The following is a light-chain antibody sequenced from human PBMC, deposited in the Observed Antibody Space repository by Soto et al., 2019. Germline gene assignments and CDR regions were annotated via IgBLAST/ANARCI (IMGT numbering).Light chain of an antibody. J-gene: IGKJ5*01. CDR1: QSVSSTY. V-gene: IGKV3-20*01. CDR2: GAS. CDR3: QQYGSSSPIT. Sequence: ESVLTQVPGALSLSAGERATLSCRASQSVSSTYLAWYQQKPGQAPRLLIYGASSRATGIPDRFSGSGSGTDFTLTISRLEPEDFAVYYCQQYGSSSPITFGQGTRLEIK.